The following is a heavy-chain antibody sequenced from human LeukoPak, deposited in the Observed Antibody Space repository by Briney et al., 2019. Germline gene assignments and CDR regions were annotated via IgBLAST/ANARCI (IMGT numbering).Heavy chain of an antibody. D-gene: IGHD2-21*01. V-gene: IGHV3-30-3*01. J-gene: IGHJ4*02. CDR1: GFTFSTYA. CDR2: ISYAGHNK. CDR3: AKDPPCGGDCYLYYFDY. Sequence: GGSLRLSCAASGFTFSTYAMHWVRQAPGKGLEWVAFISYAGHNKYYADSVKGRFTISRDNSKNTLYLQMNSLRAEDTAVYYCAKDPPCGGDCYLYYFDYWGQGTLVTVSS.